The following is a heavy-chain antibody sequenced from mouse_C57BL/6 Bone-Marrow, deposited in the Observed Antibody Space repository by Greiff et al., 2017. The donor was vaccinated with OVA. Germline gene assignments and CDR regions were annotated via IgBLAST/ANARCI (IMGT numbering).Heavy chain of an antibody. V-gene: IGHV1-81*01. CDR3: AISFAY. J-gene: IGHJ3*01. CDR2: IYPRSGNP. Sequence: QVQLQQSGAELARPGASVKLSCKASGYTFTSYGISWVKQRTGQGLEWIGEIYPRSGNPYYNEKFKGKATLPAAKSSSTAYMELRCLTSEDSAVYFCAISFAYWGPGTLVTVSA. CDR1: GYTFTSYG.